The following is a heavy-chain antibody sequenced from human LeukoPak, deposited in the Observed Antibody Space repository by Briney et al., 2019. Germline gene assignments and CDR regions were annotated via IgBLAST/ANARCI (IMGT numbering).Heavy chain of an antibody. V-gene: IGHV3-23*01. CDR2: ISGSGGST. CDR3: AKVERYYYGSGRTRAFDY. CDR1: GFTFSSYA. Sequence: GGSLRLSCAASGFTFSSYAMSWVRRAPGKGLEWVSAISGSGGSTYYADSVKGRFTISRDNSKNTLYLQMNSLRAEDTAVYYCAKVERYYYGSGRTRAFDYWGQGTLVTVSS. D-gene: IGHD3-10*01. J-gene: IGHJ4*02.